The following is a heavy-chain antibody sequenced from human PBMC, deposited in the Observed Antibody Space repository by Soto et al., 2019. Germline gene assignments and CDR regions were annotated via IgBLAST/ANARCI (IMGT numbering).Heavy chain of an antibody. CDR2: ISSSSSYI. V-gene: IGHV3-21*01. J-gene: IGHJ5*02. D-gene: IGHD3-22*01. CDR3: ARGLYYYDSSGYYSP. Sequence: EVQLVESGGSLVKPGGSLRLSCAASGFTFSSYSMNWVRQAPGKWLEWVSSISSSSSYIYYADSVKGRFTISRDNAKNSLYLQMNSLRAEHTAVYYCARGLYYYDSSGYYSPWGQGTLVTVSS. CDR1: GFTFSSYS.